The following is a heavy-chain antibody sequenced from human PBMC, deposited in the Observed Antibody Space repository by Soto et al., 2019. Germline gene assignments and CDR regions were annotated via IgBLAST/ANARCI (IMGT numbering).Heavy chain of an antibody. CDR2: NYYSGIT. CDR1: GGSISSGGYY. V-gene: IGHV4-31*03. Sequence: QVQLQESGPGLVKPSQTLSLTCTVSGGSISSGGYYWTWIRQHPGKGLEWIGYNYYSGITYYNPSLKSRVTISLDTSKTQFSLKLSSVPAADTAVYYCARGSSIAGLYYGMDVWGQGTTVTVSS. D-gene: IGHD6-6*01. J-gene: IGHJ6*02. CDR3: ARGSSIAGLYYGMDV.